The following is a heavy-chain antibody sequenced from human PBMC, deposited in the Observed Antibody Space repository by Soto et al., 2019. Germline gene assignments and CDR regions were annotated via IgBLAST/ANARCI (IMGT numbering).Heavy chain of an antibody. V-gene: IGHV4-34*01. Sequence: NPSETLSLTCAVYGGSFSGYYWIWIRQPPGKGLEWIGEINHSGSTNYNPSLKSRVTISVDTSKNQFSLKLSSVTAADTAVYYCARDYGSGSYFDYWGQGTLVTVSS. J-gene: IGHJ4*02. CDR2: INHSGST. CDR1: GGSFSGYY. D-gene: IGHD3-10*01. CDR3: ARDYGSGSYFDY.